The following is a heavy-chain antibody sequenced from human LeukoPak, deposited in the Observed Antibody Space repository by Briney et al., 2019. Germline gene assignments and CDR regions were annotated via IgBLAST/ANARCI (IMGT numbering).Heavy chain of an antibody. CDR1: GITFSSHA. V-gene: IGHV3-23*01. J-gene: IGHJ6*03. D-gene: IGHD5-24*01. CDR3: AKGGAATMRDGYNYYYSYMEV. CDR2: IRDSGGNT. Sequence: PGGSLRLSCAASGITFSSHAMSWVPQAPGKGLEWVSLIRDSGGNTYYGDSVKGRFTISTDNSTNRLYLQMNSLRPEDTAVYYCAKGGAATMRDGYNYYYSYMEVWGRGTTVT.